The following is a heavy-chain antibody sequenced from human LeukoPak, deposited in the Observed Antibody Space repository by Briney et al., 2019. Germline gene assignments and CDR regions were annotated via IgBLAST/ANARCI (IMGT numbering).Heavy chain of an antibody. D-gene: IGHD3-10*01. Sequence: KSSETLSLTRAVYGGSFSGYYWSWIRQPPGKGLEWIGEINHSGSTNYNPSLKSRVTISVDTSKNQFSLKLSSVTAADTAVYYCAREGYYGSGRLTDFWGQGTLVTVSS. CDR1: GGSFSGYY. V-gene: IGHV4-34*01. J-gene: IGHJ4*02. CDR3: AREGYYGSGRLTDF. CDR2: INHSGST.